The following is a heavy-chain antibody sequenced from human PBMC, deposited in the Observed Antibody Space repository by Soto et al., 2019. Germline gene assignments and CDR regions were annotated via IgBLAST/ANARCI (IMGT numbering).Heavy chain of an antibody. CDR3: AKGPYGDPNYFDY. D-gene: IGHD4-17*01. J-gene: IGHJ4*02. CDR1: GFTFSSYG. CDR2: IWYDGSNK. Sequence: QVQLVESGGGVVQPGRSLRLSCAASGFTFSSYGMHWVRQAPGKGLEWVAVIWYDGSNKYYADSVKGRFTISRDNSKNTLFLQMNALRAEDTALYYCAKGPYGDPNYFDYWGQGTLVTVSS. V-gene: IGHV3-33*06.